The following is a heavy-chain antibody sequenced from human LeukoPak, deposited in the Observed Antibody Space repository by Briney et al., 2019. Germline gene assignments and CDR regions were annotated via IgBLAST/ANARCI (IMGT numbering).Heavy chain of an antibody. Sequence: GGSLRLSCEGSGFSLNSYSLSWIRQAPGKGLEWVSYVSSSGNTIYYADSVKGRFTISRDNAKNSLYLQMNSLRAEDTAVYYCARGPSDWHYGMDVWGQGTTVTVSS. CDR2: VSSSGNTI. CDR1: GFSLNSYS. V-gene: IGHV3-48*04. CDR3: ARGPSDWHYGMDV. D-gene: IGHD3-9*01. J-gene: IGHJ6*02.